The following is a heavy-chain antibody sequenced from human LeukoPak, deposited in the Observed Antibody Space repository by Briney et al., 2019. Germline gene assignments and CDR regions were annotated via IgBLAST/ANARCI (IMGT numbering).Heavy chain of an antibody. Sequence: SSETLSLTCAVSGGSFGGYFWTWVRQPPGKGLEWIGYIYYSGSTNYNPSLKSRVTISVDTSKNQFSLKLSSVTAADTAVYYCARHSGSSGYWSAYYYYGMDVWGQGTTVTVSS. CDR2: IYYSGST. CDR1: GGSFGGYF. CDR3: ARHSGSSGYWSAYYYYGMDV. J-gene: IGHJ6*02. V-gene: IGHV4-59*08. D-gene: IGHD3-22*01.